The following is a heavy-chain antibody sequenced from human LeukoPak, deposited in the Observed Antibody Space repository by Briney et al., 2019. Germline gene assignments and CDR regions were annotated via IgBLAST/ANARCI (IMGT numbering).Heavy chain of an antibody. D-gene: IGHD6-13*01. CDR1: GYTFTGYY. Sequence: ASVKVSCKTSGYTFTGYYIHWVRQAPGQGLEWMGWINPKSGGTNYAQKFQGSVTMSRDTSISTAYMELRRLRPDDTAVYYCARPRSSWYSDAFDIWGQGTMVTVSS. V-gene: IGHV1-2*02. J-gene: IGHJ3*02. CDR2: INPKSGGT. CDR3: ARPRSSWYSDAFDI.